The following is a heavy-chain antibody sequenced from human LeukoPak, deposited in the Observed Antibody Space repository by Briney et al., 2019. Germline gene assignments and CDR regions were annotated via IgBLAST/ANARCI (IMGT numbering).Heavy chain of an antibody. J-gene: IGHJ4*02. CDR3: ARDVAGAAVDDEFDC. V-gene: IGHV4-39*02. CDR2: IFYSGST. Sequence: SSGTLSLTSTVSNGSISSSDYYWGWIRQPPGKGLQWIGSIFYSGSTFYNPSLRSRVTISVDTSKNQFSLKLSSVTAADTALYYCARDVAGAAVDDEFDCWGQGTLVTVSS. D-gene: IGHD6-19*01. CDR1: NGSISSSDYY.